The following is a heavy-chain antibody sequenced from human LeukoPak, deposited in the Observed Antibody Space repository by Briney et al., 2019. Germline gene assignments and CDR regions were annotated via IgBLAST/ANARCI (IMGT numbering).Heavy chain of an antibody. V-gene: IGHV4-38-2*02. J-gene: IGHJ5*02. CDR1: GGSISSGYF. Sequence: SETLSLTCTVSGGSISSGYFWGWIRQPPGKGLECIGTIYHSGSTYYNPSLKSRVTISVDTSKNQFSLKLNSVTAADTAVYYCARIYSSSWFLNWFDPWGQGTLVTVSS. D-gene: IGHD6-13*01. CDR2: IYHSGST. CDR3: ARIYSSSWFLNWFDP.